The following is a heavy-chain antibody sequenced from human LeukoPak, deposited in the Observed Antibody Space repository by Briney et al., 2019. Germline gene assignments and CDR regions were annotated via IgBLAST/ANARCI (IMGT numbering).Heavy chain of an antibody. CDR1: GFTFSSYG. V-gene: IGHV3-30*18. J-gene: IGHJ4*02. CDR3: AKDRGYCSGGSCYFLDY. Sequence: GRSLRLSCAASGFTFSSYGMHWVRQAPGRGLEWVAVISYDGSNKYYADSVKGRFTISRDNSKNMLYLQMNSLRAEDTAVYYCAKDRGYCSGGSCYFLDYWGQGTLVTVSS. D-gene: IGHD2-15*01. CDR2: ISYDGSNK.